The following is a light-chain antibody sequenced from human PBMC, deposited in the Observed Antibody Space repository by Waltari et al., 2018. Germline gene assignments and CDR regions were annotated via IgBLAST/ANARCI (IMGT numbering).Light chain of an antibody. CDR2: AAS. CDR3: QQYYSYPPT. Sequence: AIRMTQSPSSFSASTGDRVTITCRASQGISSYLAWYQQQPGKAPKLLIYAASTLQSGVPSRFSGSGSGTDFTLTISCLQSEDLATYYYQQYYSYPPTIGQGTKVEIK. J-gene: IGKJ1*01. V-gene: IGKV1-8*01. CDR1: QGISSY.